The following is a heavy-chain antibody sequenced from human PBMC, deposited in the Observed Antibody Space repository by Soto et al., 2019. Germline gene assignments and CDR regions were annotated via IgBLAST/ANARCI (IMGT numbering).Heavy chain of an antibody. CDR3: ARDQNGSPHFDY. CDR1: GGSISSYY. CDR2: IYYSGST. D-gene: IGHD1-26*01. Sequence: PSETLSLTCTVSGGSISSYYWSWIRQPPGKGLEWIGYIYYSGSTNYNPSLKRRVTISVDTSKNQFSLKLSSVTAADTAVYYCARDQNGSPHFDYWGQGTLVTVSS. V-gene: IGHV4-59*01. J-gene: IGHJ4*02.